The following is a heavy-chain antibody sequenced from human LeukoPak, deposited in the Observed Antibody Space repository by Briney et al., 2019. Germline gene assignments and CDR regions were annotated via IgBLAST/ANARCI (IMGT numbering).Heavy chain of an antibody. CDR1: GVSISSYY. CDR3: ARDNWNYGSSMDV. Sequence: SETLSLTCTVSGVSISSYYWSWIRQPPGKGLEWIGYIYYSGSTNYNPSLKSRVTISVDTSKNQFSLKLSSVTAADTAVYYCARDNWNYGSSMDVWGQGTTVTVSS. CDR2: IYYSGST. J-gene: IGHJ6*02. V-gene: IGHV4-59*01. D-gene: IGHD1-7*01.